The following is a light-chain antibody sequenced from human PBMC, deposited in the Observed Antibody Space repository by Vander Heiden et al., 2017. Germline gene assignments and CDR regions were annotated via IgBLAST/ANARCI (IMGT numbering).Light chain of an antibody. CDR2: GNS. J-gene: IGLJ2*01. CDR3: QSYDSSLSGGV. CDR1: RSNIGAGYD. Sequence: QSVLTQPPSVSGAPGQRVTISCTGSRSNIGAGYDVHWSQQLPGTAPKLLIYGNSNRPSGVPDRFSGSKSGTSASLAITGLQAEDEADYYCQSYDSSLSGGVFGGGTKLTVL. V-gene: IGLV1-40*01.